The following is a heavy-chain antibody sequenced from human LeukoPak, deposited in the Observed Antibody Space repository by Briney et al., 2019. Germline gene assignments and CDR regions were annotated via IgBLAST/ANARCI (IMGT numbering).Heavy chain of an antibody. Sequence: PSETLSLTCAVYGGSFSGYYWSWIRQPPGKGLEWIGEINHSESTNYNPSLKSRVTISVDTSKNQFSLKLSSVTAADTAVYYCARCSAAGNGPYYYYMDVWGKGTTVTVSS. J-gene: IGHJ6*03. CDR2: INHSEST. D-gene: IGHD6-13*01. CDR3: ARCSAAGNGPYYYYMDV. CDR1: GGSFSGYY. V-gene: IGHV4-34*01.